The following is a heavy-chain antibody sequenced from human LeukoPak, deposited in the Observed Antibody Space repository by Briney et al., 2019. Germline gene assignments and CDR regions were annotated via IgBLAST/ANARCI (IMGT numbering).Heavy chain of an antibody. Sequence: SETLSLTCTVSGGPISSGSYYWSWIRQPAGKGLEWIGRIYTSGSTNYNPSLKSRVTISVDTSKNQFSLKLSSVTAADTAVYYCARSPPYYYYYMDVWGKGTTVTVSS. CDR3: ARSPPYYYYYMDV. V-gene: IGHV4-61*02. CDR2: IYTSGST. J-gene: IGHJ6*03. CDR1: GGPISSGSYY.